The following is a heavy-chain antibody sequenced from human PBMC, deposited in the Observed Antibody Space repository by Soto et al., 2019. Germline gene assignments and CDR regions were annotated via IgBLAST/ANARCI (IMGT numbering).Heavy chain of an antibody. CDR1: GDSVSSNSAA. J-gene: IGHJ4*02. V-gene: IGHV6-1*01. Sequence: SQTLSLTCAISGDSVSSNSAAWNWIRQSPSRGLEWLGRTYYRSKWYNDYAVSVKSRITINPDTSKNQFSLQLNSVTPEDTAVYYCARFTLMVSRSIAAAGPFDYWGQGTLVTVSS. D-gene: IGHD6-13*01. CDR3: ARFTLMVSRSIAAAGPFDY. CDR2: TYYRSKWYN.